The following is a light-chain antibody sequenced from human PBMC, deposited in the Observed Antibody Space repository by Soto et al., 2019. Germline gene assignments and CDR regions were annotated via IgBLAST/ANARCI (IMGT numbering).Light chain of an antibody. CDR1: QSISSW. CDR2: SAS. V-gene: IGKV1-5*03. Sequence: DIQMTQSPSTLSASVGDRVTITCRASQSISSWLAWHQQKPGKAPKLLVYSASDLERGVPSRFSGSGSGTEFTLTISSLQPDDFATYYCQQYYSYSTFGQGTKVDIK. CDR3: QQYYSYST. J-gene: IGKJ1*01.